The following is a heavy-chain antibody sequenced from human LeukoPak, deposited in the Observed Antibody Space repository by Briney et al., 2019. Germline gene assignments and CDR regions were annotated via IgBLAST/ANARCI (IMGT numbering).Heavy chain of an antibody. CDR2: INPNSGGT. CDR3: ARAGARGYSYGDYYYYYMDV. D-gene: IGHD5-18*01. J-gene: IGHJ6*03. Sequence: ASAKVSCKASGYTFTGYYMHWVRQAPGQGLEWMGWINPNSGGTNYAQKLQGRVTMTRDTSISTAYMELSRLRSDDTAVYYCARAGARGYSYGDYYYYYMDVWGKGTTVTVSS. V-gene: IGHV1-2*02. CDR1: GYTFTGYY.